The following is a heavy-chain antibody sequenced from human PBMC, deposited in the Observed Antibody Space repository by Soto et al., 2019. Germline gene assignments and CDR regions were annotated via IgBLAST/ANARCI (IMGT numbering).Heavy chain of an antibody. CDR2: ISSSSSYI. D-gene: IGHD4-17*01. Sequence: EVQLVESGGGLVKPGGSLRLSCAASGFTFSSYSMNWVRQAPGKGLEWVSSISSSSSYIYYADSVKGRFTISRDNAKNALYLQMNSLRAEDTAVYYCAVGFYGDYGRYFDYWGQGTLVTVSS. V-gene: IGHV3-21*01. CDR1: GFTFSSYS. J-gene: IGHJ4*02. CDR3: AVGFYGDYGRYFDY.